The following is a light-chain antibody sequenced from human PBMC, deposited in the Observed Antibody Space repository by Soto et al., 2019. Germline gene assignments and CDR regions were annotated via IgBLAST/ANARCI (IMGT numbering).Light chain of an antibody. Sequence: DIQMTQSPSSLSASVGDRVTITCRTSQSISSYLYWYQQKPGKAPKLLIYAASSLQSGIPSRFSGSGSGTDFTLTISSLQTEDFATYYCQQSYSTPYTFGQGTKLESK. V-gene: IGKV1-39*01. CDR2: AAS. CDR1: QSISSY. J-gene: IGKJ2*01. CDR3: QQSYSTPYT.